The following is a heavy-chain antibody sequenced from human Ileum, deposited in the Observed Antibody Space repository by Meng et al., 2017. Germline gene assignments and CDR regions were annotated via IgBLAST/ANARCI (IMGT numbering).Heavy chain of an antibody. V-gene: IGHV4-59*01. CDR2: IHDSGST. J-gene: IGHJ4*02. CDR1: GGSTSSYY. D-gene: IGHD6-19*01. Sequence: SETLSLTCTVSGGSTSSYYWSWIRQSPGKGLEWIGYIHDSGSTNYNPSLKSRVTISQDTSKKQFSLMLNSVTAADTAVYFCTGGTGWFIVYWGQGTLVTVSS. CDR3: TGGTGWFIVY.